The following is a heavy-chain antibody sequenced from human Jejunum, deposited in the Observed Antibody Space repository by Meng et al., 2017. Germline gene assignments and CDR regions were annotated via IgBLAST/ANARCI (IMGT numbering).Heavy chain of an antibody. CDR3: ARGGYSPFDY. Sequence: GSLRLSCTVSGGSISSNYWTWIRQPPGKALEWIGYMYYSGSTNYNPSLKSRVTISIDTSNNQFSLKLTSVSAADTAVYYCARGGYSPFDYWGQGTPVTVSS. CDR1: GGSISSNY. V-gene: IGHV4-59*01. D-gene: IGHD2-21*01. CDR2: MYYSGST. J-gene: IGHJ4*02.